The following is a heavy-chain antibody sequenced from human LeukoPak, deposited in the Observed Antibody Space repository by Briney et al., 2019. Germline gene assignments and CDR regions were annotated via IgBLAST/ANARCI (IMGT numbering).Heavy chain of an antibody. CDR1: GFTFRNYY. Sequence: GGSLRLSCAASGFTFRNYYMSWVRQAPGKGLEWVANIKEDGSGKYYVDSVKGRFAISRDNAKNSLYLQINSLRAEDTAVYYCARGGTNFGLWGQGTLVTVSS. J-gene: IGHJ4*02. V-gene: IGHV3-7*01. CDR3: ARGGTNFGL. D-gene: IGHD1-14*01. CDR2: IKEDGSGK.